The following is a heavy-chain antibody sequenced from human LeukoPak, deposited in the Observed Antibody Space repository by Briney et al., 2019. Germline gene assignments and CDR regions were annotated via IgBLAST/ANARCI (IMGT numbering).Heavy chain of an antibody. Sequence: GGSLRLSCAASGFTFSSYAMHWVRQAPGKGLEWVAVISYDGSNKYYADSVKGRFTISRDNSKNTLYLQMNSLRAEDTAVYYCARGSGVYYGSGTSGDAFDIWGQGTMVTVSS. V-gene: IGHV3-30-3*01. CDR1: GFTFSSYA. CDR3: ARGSGVYYGSGTSGDAFDI. D-gene: IGHD3-10*01. J-gene: IGHJ3*02. CDR2: ISYDGSNK.